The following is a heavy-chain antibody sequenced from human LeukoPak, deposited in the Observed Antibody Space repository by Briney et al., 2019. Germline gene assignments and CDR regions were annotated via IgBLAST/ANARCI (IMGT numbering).Heavy chain of an antibody. J-gene: IGHJ4*02. V-gene: IGHV3-53*01. D-gene: IGHD3-10*01. CDR3: ARVEFGYFDY. CDR1: GFTVSSNC. Sequence: GGSLRLSCAASGFTVSSNCMSWVRQAPGKGLEWVSVIYSGGSTYYADSVKGRFTISRDNSKNTLYLQMDSLRAEDTAVYYCARVEFGYFDYWGQGTLVTVSS. CDR2: IYSGGST.